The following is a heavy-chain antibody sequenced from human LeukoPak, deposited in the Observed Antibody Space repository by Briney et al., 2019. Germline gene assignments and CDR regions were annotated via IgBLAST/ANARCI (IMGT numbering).Heavy chain of an antibody. V-gene: IGHV4-4*07. J-gene: IGHJ4*02. Sequence: PSETLSLTCTVSGGSISSYYWSWIRQPAGKGLEWIGRIYTSGNSNYNPSLKSRVTMSVDTSKNQFSLKLSSVTAADTAVYYCARDQYYYDSSGYLTFDYWGQGTLVTVSS. D-gene: IGHD3-22*01. CDR2: IYTSGNS. CDR1: GGSISSYY. CDR3: ARDQYYYDSSGYLTFDY.